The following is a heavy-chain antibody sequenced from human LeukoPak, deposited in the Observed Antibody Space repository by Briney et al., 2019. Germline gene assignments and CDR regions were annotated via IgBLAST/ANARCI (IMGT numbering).Heavy chain of an antibody. D-gene: IGHD6-13*01. V-gene: IGHV1-3*01. J-gene: IGHJ4*02. CDR2: IKAGNGDT. Sequence: ASVKVSCTGSGYTFTTYAIHWMRLGAGQRLEWMGGIKAGNGDTKYSQRFQGRVTLTRDTSASTAYMELSSLRSENTAVYFCAGGAAAVDYWGQGTRVTVSS. CDR1: GYTFTTYA. CDR3: AGGAAAVDY.